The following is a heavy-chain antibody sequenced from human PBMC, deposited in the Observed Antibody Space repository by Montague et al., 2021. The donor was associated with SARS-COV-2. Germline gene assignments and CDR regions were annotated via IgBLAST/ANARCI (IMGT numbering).Heavy chain of an antibody. CDR1: GGSISSGGYY. CDR3: ARSESPSYSSSPFDY. D-gene: IGHD6-13*01. Sequence: TLSLTCIVSGGSISSGGYYWSWLRQHPGKGLEWIGYIYYSGSTYYNLSLKSRLSISLDTSKNHFFLRLSSVTAADTAVYYCARSESPSYSSSPFDYWGQGTLVTVSS. J-gene: IGHJ4*02. V-gene: IGHV4-31*03. CDR2: IYYSGST.